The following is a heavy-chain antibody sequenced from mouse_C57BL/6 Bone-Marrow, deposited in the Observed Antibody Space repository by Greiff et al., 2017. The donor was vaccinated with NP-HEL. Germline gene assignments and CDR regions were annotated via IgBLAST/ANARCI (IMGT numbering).Heavy chain of an antibody. J-gene: IGHJ4*01. Sequence: EVKVEESGGGLVKPGGSLKLSCAASGFTFSDYGMHWVRQAPEKGLEWVAYISSGSSTIYYADTVKGRFTISRDNAKNTLFLQMTSLRSEDTAMYYCARPVEWVEDAMDYWGQGTSVTVSS. D-gene: IGHD1-1*01. CDR3: ARPVEWVEDAMDY. V-gene: IGHV5-17*01. CDR1: GFTFSDYG. CDR2: ISSGSSTI.